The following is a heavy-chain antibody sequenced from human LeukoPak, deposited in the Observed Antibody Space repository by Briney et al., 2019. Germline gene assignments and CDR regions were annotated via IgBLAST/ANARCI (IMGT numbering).Heavy chain of an antibody. D-gene: IGHD3-22*01. V-gene: IGHV3-23*01. CDR2: ISGSGGST. J-gene: IGHJ4*02. CDR1: GFTFSSYA. Sequence: GGSPRLSCAASGFTFSSYAMSWVRQAPGKGLEWVSAISGSGGSTYYADSVKGRFTISRDNSKNTLYLQMNSLRAEDTAVYYCAKARKSVFSITMIVGGGFYFDYWGQGTLVTVSS. CDR3: AKARKSVFSITMIVGGGFYFDY.